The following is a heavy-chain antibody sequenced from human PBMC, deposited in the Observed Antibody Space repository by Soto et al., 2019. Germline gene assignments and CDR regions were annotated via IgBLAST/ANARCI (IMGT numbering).Heavy chain of an antibody. CDR1: GGTFSSYA. J-gene: IGHJ3*02. D-gene: IGHD3-22*01. CDR2: IIPIFGTA. V-gene: IGHV1-69*06. CDR3: ARRVKTYYYDRSGYYPPRGDAFDI. Sequence: QVQLVQSGAEVKKPGSSVKVSCKASGGTFSSYAISWVRQAPGQGLEWMGWIIPIFGTANYAQQFQGRVTISADKSTSTDYMELGSLRSEDTAVYYCARRVKTYYYDRSGYYPPRGDAFDIWGQGTMVTVSS.